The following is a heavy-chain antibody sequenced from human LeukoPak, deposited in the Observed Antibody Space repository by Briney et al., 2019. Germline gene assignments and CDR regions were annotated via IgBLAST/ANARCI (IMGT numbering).Heavy chain of an antibody. Sequence: PGGSLRLSCAASGFTFSSYSMNWVRQAPGKGLEWVSYISSSSSTIYYADSVKGRFTISRDNAKNSLYLQMNSLRAEDTAVYYCARDRVRDYGGDWGQGTLVTVSS. V-gene: IGHV3-48*04. CDR3: ARDRVRDYGGD. J-gene: IGHJ4*02. D-gene: IGHD4-23*01. CDR2: ISSSSSTI. CDR1: GFTFSSYS.